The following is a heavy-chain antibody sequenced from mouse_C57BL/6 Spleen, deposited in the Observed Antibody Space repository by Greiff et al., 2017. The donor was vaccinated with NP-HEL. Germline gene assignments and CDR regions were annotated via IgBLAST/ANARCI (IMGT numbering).Heavy chain of an antibody. CDR3: TGIAY. J-gene: IGHJ3*01. V-gene: IGHV6-3*01. CDR2: IRLKSDNYAT. CDR1: GFTFSNYW. Sequence: EVQLQESGGGLVQPGGSMKLSCVASGFTFSNYWMNWVRQSPEKGLEWVAQIRLKSDNYATHYAESVKGRFTISRDDSKSSVYLQMNNLRAEDTGIYYCTGIAYWGQGTLVTVSA.